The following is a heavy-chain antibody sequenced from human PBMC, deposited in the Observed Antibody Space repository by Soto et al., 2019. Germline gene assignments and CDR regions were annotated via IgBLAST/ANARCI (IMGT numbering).Heavy chain of an antibody. D-gene: IGHD3-3*01. CDR1: GGSIRSNNW. J-gene: IGHJ4*02. Sequence: QVQLQESGPGLVKPSGTLSLTCAVSGGSIRSNNWWTWFRQPPGKWLEWIGEIYHTGSTNYNPSLKSRVTISVDNSKNQFSLRLSSVTAADTAVYYCASTLKISKFDYWGQGTLVTVSS. CDR3: ASTLKISKFDY. V-gene: IGHV4-4*02. CDR2: IYHTGST.